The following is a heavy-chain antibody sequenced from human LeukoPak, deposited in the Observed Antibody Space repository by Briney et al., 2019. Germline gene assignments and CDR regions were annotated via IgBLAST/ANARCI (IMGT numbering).Heavy chain of an antibody. CDR1: GFTFSSYA. D-gene: IGHD6-13*01. Sequence: PGGSLRLSCAASGFTFSSYAMRWVRQAPGKGLEWVAVISYDGSNEYYADSVKGRFTISRDNSKNTLYLQMNSLRAEDTAVYYCARDGYGYSSSWYDYWGQGTLVTVSS. CDR2: ISYDGSNE. CDR3: ARDGYGYSSSWYDY. V-gene: IGHV3-30-3*01. J-gene: IGHJ4*02.